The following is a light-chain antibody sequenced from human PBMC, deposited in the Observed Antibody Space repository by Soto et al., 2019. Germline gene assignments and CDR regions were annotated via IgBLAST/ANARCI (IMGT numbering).Light chain of an antibody. Sequence: QSVLTQPPSASGTPGQTVTISCSGSNSNIGRNSVYWYQQFPGVAPKLLIYSNNLRPSGVPDRISASKSGTSASLAIRGLRSEDEADYFCAAWDDRVWVFGGGTKLTVL. V-gene: IGLV1-47*01. CDR1: NSNIGRNS. CDR3: AAWDDRVWV. J-gene: IGLJ3*02. CDR2: SNN.